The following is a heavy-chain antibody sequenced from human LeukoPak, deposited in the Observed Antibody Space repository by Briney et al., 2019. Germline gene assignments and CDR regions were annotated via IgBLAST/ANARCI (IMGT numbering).Heavy chain of an antibody. CDR3: AKQPHAFDNWFDP. D-gene: IGHD3-10*01. J-gene: IGHJ5*02. V-gene: IGHV4-39*01. CDR1: GGSISSSSYY. CDR2: IYYRGIT. Sequence: PSETLSLTCTVSGGSISSSSYYWGWIRQPPGKGLEWIGNIYYRGITSYNPSLKSRVTISVDTSKNQFSLKLSSVTAADTAVYYCAKQPHAFDNWFDPWGQGTLVTVSS.